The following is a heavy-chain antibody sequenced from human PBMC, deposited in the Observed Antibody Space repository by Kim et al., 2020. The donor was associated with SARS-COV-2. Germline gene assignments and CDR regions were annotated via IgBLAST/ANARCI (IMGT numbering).Heavy chain of an antibody. V-gene: IGHV3-64D*09. Sequence: ADSVKGRFTISRDNSKNTLYLQMSSLRAEDTAVYYCVKDVRRRDGYIPDYWGQGTLVTVSS. D-gene: IGHD5-12*01. CDR3: VKDVRRRDGYIPDY. J-gene: IGHJ4*02.